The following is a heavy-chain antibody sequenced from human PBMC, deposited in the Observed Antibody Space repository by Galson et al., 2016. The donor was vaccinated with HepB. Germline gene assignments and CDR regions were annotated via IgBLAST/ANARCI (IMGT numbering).Heavy chain of an antibody. Sequence: SETLSLTCTVSGVSVISGSYYWTWIRQPPGKGLDWSGYFYTSGSTNYNPSLKSRVTIPVDTSKNHFPLKMTSVTAVDTAVYYCARTGWCTDGSIDLWGQGTLVTVSS. V-gene: IGHV4-61*03. CDR3: ARTGWCTDGSIDL. J-gene: IGHJ5*02. CDR2: FYTSGST. D-gene: IGHD3-9*01. CDR1: GVSVISGSYY.